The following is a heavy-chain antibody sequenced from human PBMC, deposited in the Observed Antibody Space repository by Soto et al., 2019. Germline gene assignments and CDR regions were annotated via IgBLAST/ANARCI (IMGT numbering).Heavy chain of an antibody. V-gene: IGHV3-30*03. Sequence: GWSLRLSCEASGFNFSSYGMNWVRQAPGKGLEWVALISSDEINKYYADSVKGRFIISRDNSKKTVYLQMNSVTVGDTAVYYCARAYTGRLPRRADYYYALDVWGQGIMVTVSS. CDR1: GFNFSSYG. D-gene: IGHD2-15*01. CDR3: ARAYTGRLPRRADYYYALDV. CDR2: ISSDEINK. J-gene: IGHJ6*02.